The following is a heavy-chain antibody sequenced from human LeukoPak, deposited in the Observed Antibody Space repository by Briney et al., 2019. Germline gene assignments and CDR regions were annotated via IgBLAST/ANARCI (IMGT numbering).Heavy chain of an antibody. CDR3: ARDNGDYPDY. D-gene: IGHD4-17*01. Sequence: GGSLRLSCAASGFTFSSYWMTWVRQAPGKGLEWVANIKQDESEKYYMDSVKGRFTISRDNAKNSLYLQMNSLRGEDTAVYYCARDNGDYPDYWGQGTLVTVSS. V-gene: IGHV3-7*01. CDR2: IKQDESEK. CDR1: GFTFSSYW. J-gene: IGHJ4*02.